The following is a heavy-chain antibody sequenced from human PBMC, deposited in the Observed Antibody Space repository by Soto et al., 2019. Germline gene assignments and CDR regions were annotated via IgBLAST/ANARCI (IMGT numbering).Heavy chain of an antibody. CDR2: ISWDSGSI. D-gene: IGHD2-2*01. CDR3: ASTFTAFDI. J-gene: IGHJ3*02. Sequence: GGSLRLSCAASGFIFDDYAMHWVRQAPGKGLEWVSGISWDSGSIIYADSVKGRFIISRDNANNSLYLQMNSLRAEDTAVYYCASTFTAFDIWGQGTMVTVSS. CDR1: GFIFDDYA. V-gene: IGHV3-9*01.